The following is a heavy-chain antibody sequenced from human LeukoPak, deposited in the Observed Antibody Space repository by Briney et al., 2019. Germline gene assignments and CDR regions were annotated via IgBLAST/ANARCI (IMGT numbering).Heavy chain of an antibody. Sequence: GGSLRLSCAASGLTFSDSYMIWIRQAPGKGLEWASYISSSGSAIYYADSVKGRFTISRDNAKNSLSLQMNSLRVEDTAVYYCARGASTYCITTNCFHFDYWGQGTLVTVPS. CDR2: ISSSGSAI. CDR1: GLTFSDSY. V-gene: IGHV3-11*04. CDR3: ARGASTYCITTNCFHFDY. J-gene: IGHJ4*02. D-gene: IGHD2-2*01.